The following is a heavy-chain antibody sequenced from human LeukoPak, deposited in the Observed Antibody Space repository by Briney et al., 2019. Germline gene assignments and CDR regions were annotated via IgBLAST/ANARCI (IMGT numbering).Heavy chain of an antibody. CDR2: ISYDGGNK. CDR3: ARGRSYYDS. CDR1: GFTFSSYA. V-gene: IGHV3-30-3*01. J-gene: IGHJ4*02. Sequence: GGSLRLSCAASGFTFSSYAMHWVRQAPGKGLEWVAVISYDGGNKYYADSVKGRFTISRDNSKNTLYLQMSSLRVEDTAVYYCARGRSYYDSWGQGTLVTVSS.